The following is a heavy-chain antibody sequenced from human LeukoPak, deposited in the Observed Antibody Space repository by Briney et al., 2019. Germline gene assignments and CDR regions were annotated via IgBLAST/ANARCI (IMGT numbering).Heavy chain of an antibody. J-gene: IGHJ4*02. CDR3: ARDRGSGSYFPFDY. D-gene: IGHD1-26*01. Sequence: GASVKVSCKASGGTFSSYAISWVRQAPGQGLEWMGGIIPIFGTANYAQKFQGRVTITTDESTSTAYMELSSLRSEDTAVYYCARDRGSGSYFPFDYWGQGTLVTVSS. V-gene: IGHV1-69*05. CDR1: GGTFSSYA. CDR2: IIPIFGTA.